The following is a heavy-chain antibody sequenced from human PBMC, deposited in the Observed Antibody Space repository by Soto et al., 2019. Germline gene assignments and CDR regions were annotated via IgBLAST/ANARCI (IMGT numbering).Heavy chain of an antibody. CDR1: CGSISSYY. CDR2: IYTSVST. J-gene: IGHJ5*02. Sequence: SETLSLTCTVSCGSISSYYWIWIRQPAGKGLEWIGRIYTSVSTNYNPSLKSRVTMSVDTSKNQFSLKLSSVTAADTAVYYCARMVYAFMGEIYWFDPWGQGTLVPVSS. D-gene: IGHD2-8*01. CDR3: ARMVYAFMGEIYWFDP. V-gene: IGHV4-4*07.